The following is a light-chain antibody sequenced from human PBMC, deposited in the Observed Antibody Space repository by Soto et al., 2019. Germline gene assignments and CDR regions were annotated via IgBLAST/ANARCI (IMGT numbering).Light chain of an antibody. CDR2: GAS. CDR1: QGIGNA. Sequence: THMTQSPASLSASVGDRVTISCGASQGIGNALGWYQQKPGKPPKVLIYGASNLQSGVPPRFSGSGSGTEFTLTISSLQPDDFATYYCQQYNKWLLTFGGGTKVDIK. V-gene: IGKV1-6*01. CDR3: QQYNKWLLT. J-gene: IGKJ4*01.